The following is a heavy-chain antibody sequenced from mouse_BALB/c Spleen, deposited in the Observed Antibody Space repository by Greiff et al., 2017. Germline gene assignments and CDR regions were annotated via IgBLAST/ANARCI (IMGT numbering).Heavy chain of an antibody. J-gene: IGHJ2*01. CDR3: ARELEGLDY. CDR2: ISSGGSYT. V-gene: IGHV5-6*01. Sequence: EVQLVESGGDLVKPGGSLKLSCAASGFTFSSYGMSWVRQTPDKRLEWVATISSGGSYTYYPDSVKGRFTISRDNAKNTLYLQMSSLKSEDTAMYYCARELEGLDYWGQGTTLTVSS. CDR1: GFTFSSYG.